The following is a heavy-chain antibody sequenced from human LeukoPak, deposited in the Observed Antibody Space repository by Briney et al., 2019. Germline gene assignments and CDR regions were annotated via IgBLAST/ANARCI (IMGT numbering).Heavy chain of an antibody. J-gene: IGHJ4*02. V-gene: IGHV3-33*06. D-gene: IGHD6-13*01. CDR2: IWYDGSNK. CDR3: AKDRSSSSVTIPDY. CDR1: GFTFSSYG. Sequence: PGGSLRLSCAASGFTFSSYGMHWVRQAPGKGLEWVAVIWYDGSNKYYADSVEGRFTISRDNSKNTLYLQMNSLRAEDTAVYYCAKDRSSSSVTIPDYWGQGTLVTVSS.